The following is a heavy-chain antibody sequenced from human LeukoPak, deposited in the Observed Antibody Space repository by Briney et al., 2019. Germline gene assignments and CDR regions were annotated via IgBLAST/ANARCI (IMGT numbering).Heavy chain of an antibody. D-gene: IGHD6-13*01. J-gene: IGHJ4*02. CDR2: ISSSVSTI. CDR1: GFTFSTYE. CDR3: AGLRSIWYPPDY. Sequence: PGGSLRLSCAASGFTFSTYEMQWVRQAPGKGLEWVSYISSSVSTIYYTDSVKGRFTTSRDNAKNSLYLQLNSLRAEDTAVYYCAGLRSIWYPPDYWGQGTLVTVSS. V-gene: IGHV3-48*03.